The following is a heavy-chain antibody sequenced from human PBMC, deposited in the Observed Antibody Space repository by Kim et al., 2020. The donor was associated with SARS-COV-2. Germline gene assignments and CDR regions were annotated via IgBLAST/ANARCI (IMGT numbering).Heavy chain of an antibody. V-gene: IGHV1-8*01. Sequence: ASVKVSCKASGYTFSSYDINWVRQATGQGLEWMGWINPNSGNTAFAQKFQGRVTMTKNTSINTAYMELSSLRSEDTSVYYCAILPYCSSSSCSGFYYYYM. D-gene: IGHD2-2*01. J-gene: IGHJ6*03. CDR1: GYTFSSYD. CDR3: AILPYCSSSSCSGFYYYYM. CDR2: INPNSGNT.